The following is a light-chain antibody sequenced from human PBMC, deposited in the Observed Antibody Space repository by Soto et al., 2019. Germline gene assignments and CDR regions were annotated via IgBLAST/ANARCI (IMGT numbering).Light chain of an antibody. J-gene: IGLJ1*01. CDR2: AGS. Sequence: QSALTQPASVSGSPGQSITISCSGTNNDIGNYDLVSWYQYHPDKAPKLIIYAGSKRPSGVSTRFSGSKSGNTASLTISGLQAEDEADYYCCSYAGSSIPYVFGTGTKVTVL. CDR1: NNDIGNYDL. CDR3: CSYAGSSIPYV. V-gene: IGLV2-23*01.